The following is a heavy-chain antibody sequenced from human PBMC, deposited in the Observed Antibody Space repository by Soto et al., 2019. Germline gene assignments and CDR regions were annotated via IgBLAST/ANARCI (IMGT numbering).Heavy chain of an antibody. CDR1: GGSISIGGYF. J-gene: IGHJ6*02. D-gene: IGHD3-10*01. Sequence: QVQLQESGPGLVKPSQTLSLTCTVSGGSISIGGYFWSWIRQYPGKGWEWIGHIYYNGSTYYNPFLKRRVTISIDTSKNQLSLRLTAVTAADTAVYYCATDEYFGSEIYFYYCGMDVWGQGTTVTVSS. CDR2: IYYNGST. CDR3: ATDEYFGSEIYFYYCGMDV. V-gene: IGHV4-31*03.